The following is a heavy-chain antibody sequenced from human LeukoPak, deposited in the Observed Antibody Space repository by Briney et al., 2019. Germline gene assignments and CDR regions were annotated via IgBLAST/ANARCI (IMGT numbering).Heavy chain of an antibody. D-gene: IGHD7-27*01. CDR1: GFSLNASGMC. V-gene: IGHV2-70*11. CDR2: IDWDDDT. J-gene: IGHJ4*02. CDR3: ARMNRGNYFDY. Sequence: ESGPALVKPTQTLTLTCTFSGFSLNASGMCVSWIRQPPGKALEWLARIDWDDDTYYSTSLNTRLTISKDTSKNQVVPTMTNMDPVDTATYYCARMNRGNYFDYWGQGTLVTVSS.